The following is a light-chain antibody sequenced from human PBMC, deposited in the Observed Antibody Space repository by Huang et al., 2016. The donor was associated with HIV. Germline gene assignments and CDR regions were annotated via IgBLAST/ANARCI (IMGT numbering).Light chain of an antibody. CDR2: GAS. Sequence: EIVLTQHPATLLLSPGESATLSCRASQRVSSYLAWYHQKPGQAPRLLIYGASNRATGIPARFSGSGSGTDFTLTISSLEPEDFAVYYCQQRSNWPRTFGQGTRVEVK. CDR1: QRVSSY. CDR3: QQRSNWPRT. J-gene: IGKJ1*01. V-gene: IGKV3-11*01.